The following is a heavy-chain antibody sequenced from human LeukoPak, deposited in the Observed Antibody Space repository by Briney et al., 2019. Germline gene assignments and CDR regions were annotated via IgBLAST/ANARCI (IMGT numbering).Heavy chain of an antibody. CDR3: ARDRYSYGSATPFDY. D-gene: IGHD5-18*01. Sequence: GASVKVSCKASGGTFSSYAISWVRQAPGQGLEWMGRIIPIFGIANYAQKFQGRVTITADKSTSTAYMELSSLRSEDTAVYYCARDRYSYGSATPFDYWGQGTLSPSPQ. V-gene: IGHV1-69*04. J-gene: IGHJ4*02. CDR2: IIPIFGIA. CDR1: GGTFSSYA.